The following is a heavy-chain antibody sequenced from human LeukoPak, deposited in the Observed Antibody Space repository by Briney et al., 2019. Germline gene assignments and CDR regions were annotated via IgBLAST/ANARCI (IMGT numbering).Heavy chain of an antibody. Sequence: PGGSLRLSCAASGFSFSRYGMSWVRQAPGKGLEWVSAISDSGGSTYYADSVKGRFTISRDNSKNTLYLQMNSLRAEDTALYHCAKDRLYCSGASCYDPDWFDPWGQGTLVTVSS. D-gene: IGHD2-15*01. V-gene: IGHV3-23*01. CDR1: GFSFSRYG. CDR3: AKDRLYCSGASCYDPDWFDP. J-gene: IGHJ5*02. CDR2: ISDSGGST.